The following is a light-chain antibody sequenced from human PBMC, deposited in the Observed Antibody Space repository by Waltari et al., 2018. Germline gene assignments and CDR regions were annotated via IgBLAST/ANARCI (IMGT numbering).Light chain of an antibody. CDR2: GVR. Sequence: QSALTQPASVSGSPGQSITISCTGTSSDVGSYNLVSWYQQHPGKAPHLMIYGVRKWPSGVSNRCSGSKSGNTASLTISGLQAEDEADYYCCSYAGSSTLLFGGGTKVTVL. CDR3: CSYAGSSTLL. V-gene: IGLV2-23*01. J-gene: IGLJ2*01. CDR1: SSDVGSYNL.